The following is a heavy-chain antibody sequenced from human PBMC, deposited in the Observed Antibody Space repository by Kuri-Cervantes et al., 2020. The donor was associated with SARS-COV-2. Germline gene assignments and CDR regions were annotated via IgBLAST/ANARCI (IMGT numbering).Heavy chain of an antibody. D-gene: IGHD3-3*01. CDR1: GFTFNTYN. V-gene: IGHV3-49*02. CDR3: TTLDFWSGYYFYY. CDR2: IRSKAYGGTT. J-gene: IGHJ4*02. Sequence: QTLSLTCVGSGFTFNTYNMNWVRQAPGKGLEWVGFIRSKAYGGTTEYAASVKGRFTISRDDSKSIAYLQMNSLKTEDTAVYYCTTLDFWSGYYFYYWGQGTLVTVSS.